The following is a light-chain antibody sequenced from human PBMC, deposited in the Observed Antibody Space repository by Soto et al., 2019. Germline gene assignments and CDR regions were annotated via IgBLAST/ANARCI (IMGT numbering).Light chain of an antibody. Sequence: DIPMTKSPSTLSASVGDRVTITFRASQSISSWLAWDRQMPGEAPKLLIYEGSTLARGVPSRFSGSGSGTDFTLTICSLQPVDMATFYCQEYNTFSPTFGRGTKVEVE. CDR2: EGS. J-gene: IGKJ1*01. CDR1: QSISSW. V-gene: IGKV1-5*03. CDR3: QEYNTFSPT.